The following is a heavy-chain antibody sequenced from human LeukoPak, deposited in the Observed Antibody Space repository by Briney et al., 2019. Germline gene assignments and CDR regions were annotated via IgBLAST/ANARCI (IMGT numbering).Heavy chain of an antibody. CDR2: IYYSGST. J-gene: IGHJ4*02. D-gene: IGHD6-19*01. Sequence: SETLSLTCTVSGGSISSSPYYWGWIRQPPGKGLEWIGNIYYSGSTYYNPSLKTRVTISVDTSKNRFSLKLTSVTAADTAVYYCARHASVDGNWPRPLDYWGQGSLVTVSS. CDR3: ARHASVDGNWPRPLDY. CDR1: GGSISSSPYY. V-gene: IGHV4-39*01.